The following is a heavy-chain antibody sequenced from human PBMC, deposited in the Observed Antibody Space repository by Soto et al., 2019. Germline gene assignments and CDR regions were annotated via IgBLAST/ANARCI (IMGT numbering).Heavy chain of an antibody. CDR2: ISYDGSNK. D-gene: IGHD6-19*01. CDR3: ARASSGWMIDY. V-gene: IGHV3-30-3*01. CDR1: GFTFSSYA. J-gene: IGHJ4*02. Sequence: QVQLVESGGGVVQPERSLRLSCAASGFTFSSYAMHWVRQAPGKGLEWVAVISYDGSNKYYADSVKGRFTISRDNSKNTLYLQMNSLRAEDTAVYYCARASSGWMIDYWGQGTLVTVSS.